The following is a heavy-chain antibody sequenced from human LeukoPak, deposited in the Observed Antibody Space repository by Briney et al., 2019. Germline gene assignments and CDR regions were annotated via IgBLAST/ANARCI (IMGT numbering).Heavy chain of an antibody. D-gene: IGHD3-22*01. V-gene: IGHV4-59*08. J-gene: IGHJ5*02. CDR2: IYYSRTT. CDR3: ARLDRSGYEMGGTWSDP. Sequence: SETLSLTCTVSGGSISSYYWSWIRQPPEKGLEWIGYIYYSRTTNYNPSLKSRVTVSVDTSMNQFSLKLSSMTAADTAVYYCARLDRSGYEMGGTWSDPWAREPWSPSPQ. CDR1: GGSISSYY.